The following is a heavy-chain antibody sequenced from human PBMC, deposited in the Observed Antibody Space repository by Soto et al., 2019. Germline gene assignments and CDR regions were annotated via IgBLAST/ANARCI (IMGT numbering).Heavy chain of an antibody. V-gene: IGHV3-23*01. CDR3: AKVVEWELRIAPYY. J-gene: IGHJ4*02. D-gene: IGHD1-26*01. CDR1: GFTFSSYA. Sequence: EVQLLESGGGLVQPGGSLRLSCAASGFTFSSYAMSWVSQAPGKGLEWVSASSGSGGSTYYADSVKGRFTISRDNSKNTLYLQMNSLRAEDTAVYYCAKVVEWELRIAPYYWGQGTLVTVSS. CDR2: SSGSGGST.